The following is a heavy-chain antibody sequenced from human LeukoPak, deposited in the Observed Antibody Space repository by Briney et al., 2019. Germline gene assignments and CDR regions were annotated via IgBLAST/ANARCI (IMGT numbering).Heavy chain of an antibody. D-gene: IGHD6-19*01. Sequence: GGSLRLSCAAPGFTFSSYAMSWVRQAPGKGLEWVSAISGSGGSTYFADSLKGRFTISRDNSKNTLYLQLNSLRAEDTAVYYCAKGVRAVAGTSWPNWGQGTLVTVSS. J-gene: IGHJ4*02. V-gene: IGHV3-23*01. CDR3: AKGVRAVAGTSWPN. CDR1: GFTFSSYA. CDR2: ISGSGGST.